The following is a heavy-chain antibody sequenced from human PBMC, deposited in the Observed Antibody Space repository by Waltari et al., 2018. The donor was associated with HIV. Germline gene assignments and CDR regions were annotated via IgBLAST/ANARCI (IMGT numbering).Heavy chain of an antibody. V-gene: IGHV4-34*02. CDR3: ARGDYYYYDSSGLDS. CDR2: VNDSGDT. D-gene: IGHD3-22*01. CDR1: GGSFTGYY. J-gene: IGHJ1*01. Sequence: VHLQQWAAGLPKTSETLSLTSVVYGGSFTGYYWTWIRQSPGRGLEWIGEVNDSGDTNYNSSLKSRASMSVNTFKNQFSLKLMSVTAADTATYYCARGDYYYYDSSGLDSWGQGTPVTVSS.